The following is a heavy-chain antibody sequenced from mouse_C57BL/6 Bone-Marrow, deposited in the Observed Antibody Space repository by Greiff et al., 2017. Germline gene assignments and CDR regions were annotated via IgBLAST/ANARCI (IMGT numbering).Heavy chain of an antibody. Sequence: EVQLMESEGGLVQPGSSMKLSCTASGFTFSDYYMAWVRQVPEKGLEWVANINYDGSSTYYLESLKSRFIISRDNAKNILYLQMSSLKSEDTATYYCAREGDYYGYDGAWFAYWGQGTLVTVSA. CDR3: AREGDYYGYDGAWFAY. V-gene: IGHV5-16*01. D-gene: IGHD2-2*01. J-gene: IGHJ3*01. CDR2: INYDGSST. CDR1: GFTFSDYY.